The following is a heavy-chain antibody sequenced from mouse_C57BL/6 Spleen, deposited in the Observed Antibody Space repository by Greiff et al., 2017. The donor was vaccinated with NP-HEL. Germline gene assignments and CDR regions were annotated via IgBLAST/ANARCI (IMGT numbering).Heavy chain of an antibody. J-gene: IGHJ4*01. D-gene: IGHD1-1*02. Sequence: QVHVKQSGAELVKPGASVKLSCKASGYTFTEYTIHWVKQRSGQGLEWIGWFYPGSGSIKYNEKFKDKATLTADKSSSTVYMELSRLTSEDSAVYFCARHEDHYVGGYAMDYWGQGTSVTVSS. V-gene: IGHV1-62-2*01. CDR3: ARHEDHYVGGYAMDY. CDR1: GYTFTEYT. CDR2: FYPGSGSI.